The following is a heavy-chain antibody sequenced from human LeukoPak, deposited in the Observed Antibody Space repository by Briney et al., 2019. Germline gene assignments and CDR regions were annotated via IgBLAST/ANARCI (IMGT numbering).Heavy chain of an antibody. CDR1: GFTFSQYW. CDR3: AKDTYGPDDY. Sequence: GGSLRLSCAASGFTFSQYWMSWFRQTPGKGLEWVAHIDKDGSQKNYVDSVKGRFSISRDNSKNSVYLQMSSLRGEDTGVYYCAKDTYGPDDYWGQGTLVTVSS. J-gene: IGHJ4*02. D-gene: IGHD1-14*01. V-gene: IGHV3-7*04. CDR2: IDKDGSQK.